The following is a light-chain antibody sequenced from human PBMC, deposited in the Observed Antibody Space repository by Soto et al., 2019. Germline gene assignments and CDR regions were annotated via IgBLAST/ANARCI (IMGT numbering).Light chain of an antibody. CDR1: SSNIGTSS. CDR3: AAWDDSLNSHV. J-gene: IGLJ1*01. V-gene: IGLV1-44*01. CDR2: TTN. Sequence: QYVLTQPHSASATPGQRVTISCSGSSSNIGTSSVHWFQQLPGTAPKLLISTTNQRPSGVPERFSGSKSGTSASLAISGLQSDDQADYYCAAWDDSLNSHVFGTGTEVTVL.